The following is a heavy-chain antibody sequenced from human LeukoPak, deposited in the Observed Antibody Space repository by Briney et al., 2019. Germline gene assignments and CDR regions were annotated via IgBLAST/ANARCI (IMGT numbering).Heavy chain of an antibody. Sequence: GSLRLSCAASGFTFDDYGMSWVRQAPGKGLEWVSGISWNGGSPGYANSVKGRFTISRDNARNSLYLQMNSLRGEDTAFYYCARGYTYGVDYWGPGTLVTVSS. CDR1: GFTFDDYG. CDR2: ISWNGGSP. J-gene: IGHJ4*02. D-gene: IGHD5-18*01. CDR3: ARGYTYGVDY. V-gene: IGHV3-20*04.